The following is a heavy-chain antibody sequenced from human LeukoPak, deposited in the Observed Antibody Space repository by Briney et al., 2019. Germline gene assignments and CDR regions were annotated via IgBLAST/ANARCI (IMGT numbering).Heavy chain of an antibody. CDR1: GGSISSYY. V-gene: IGHV4-4*07. CDR3: ARGLALSRILYWWCMPSGCAAFDY. J-gene: IGHJ4*02. D-gene: IGHD2-8*02. Sequence: SETLSLTCTVSGGSISSYYWSWIRQPAGKGLEWIGRIYTSGGTNYNPSLKSRVAISVDTSKNQFSLKLSSVTAADTAVYYCARGLALSRILYWWCMPSGCAAFDYWGQGTLVTVSS. CDR2: IYTSGGT.